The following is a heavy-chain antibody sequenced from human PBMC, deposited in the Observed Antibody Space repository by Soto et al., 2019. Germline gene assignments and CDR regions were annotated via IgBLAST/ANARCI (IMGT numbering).Heavy chain of an antibody. V-gene: IGHV4-39*01. CDR3: ARRSSIAARWYFDL. Sequence: SETLSLTCTVSGGSISSSSYYWGWIRQPPGKGLEWIGSIYYSGSTYYNPSLKSRVAISVDTSKNQFSLKLSSVTAADTAVYYCARRSSIAARWYFDLWGRGTLVTVSS. CDR1: GGSISSSSYY. D-gene: IGHD6-6*01. CDR2: IYYSGST. J-gene: IGHJ2*01.